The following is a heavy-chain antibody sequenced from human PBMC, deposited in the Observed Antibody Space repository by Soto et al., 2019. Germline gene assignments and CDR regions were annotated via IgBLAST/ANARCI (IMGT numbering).Heavy chain of an antibody. CDR2: ISAYNGNT. Sequence: GASVKVSCKASGYTFTSYGISWVRQAPGQGLEWMGWISAYNGNTNYAQKLQGRVTMTTDTSTSTAYMELRSLRSDDTAVYYCARFDWNAIYYHYGMDFWGKGTTVTVSS. CDR3: ARFDWNAIYYHYGMDF. V-gene: IGHV1-18*01. CDR1: GYTFTSYG. D-gene: IGHD1-1*01. J-gene: IGHJ6*04.